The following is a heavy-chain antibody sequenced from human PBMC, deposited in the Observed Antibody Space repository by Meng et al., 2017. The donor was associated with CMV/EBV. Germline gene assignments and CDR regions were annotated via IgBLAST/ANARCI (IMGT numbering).Heavy chain of an antibody. V-gene: IGHV3-30-3*01. D-gene: IGHD1-26*01. J-gene: IGHJ4*02. CDR1: GFTFNDYA. Sequence: GGSLRLSCAASGFTFNDYAMRWVRQAPGKGLEWVAVISYDGNNKYYADFVKGRFTISRDNSKNTLNLQMNSLRAEDTAVYYCARPKQEAPNWIVGAYYFDYWGRGTLVTVSS. CDR2: ISYDGNNK. CDR3: ARPKQEAPNWIVGAYYFDY.